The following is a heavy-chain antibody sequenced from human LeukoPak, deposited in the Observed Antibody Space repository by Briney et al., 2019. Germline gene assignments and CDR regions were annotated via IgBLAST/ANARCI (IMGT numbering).Heavy chain of an antibody. CDR1: GFTFNNYA. V-gene: IGHV3-23*01. Sequence: AGGSLRLSCAASGFTFNNYAMNWVRQAPGKGLEWVSTVSGSGGRTYYADSVKGRLTVSRDNSKNTLYLQMNSLRAEDTAIYYCTKLGGAYSGYEIDYWGQGTLVTVSS. CDR3: TKLGGAYSGYEIDY. J-gene: IGHJ4*02. D-gene: IGHD5-12*01. CDR2: VSGSGGRT.